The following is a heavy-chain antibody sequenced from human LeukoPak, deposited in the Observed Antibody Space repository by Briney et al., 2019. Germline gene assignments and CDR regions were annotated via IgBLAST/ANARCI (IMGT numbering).Heavy chain of an antibody. Sequence: PGGSLRLSCAASGFTFSSYAMHWVRQAPGKGLEWVAVISYDGSNKYYADSVKGRFTISRDNSKNTLYLQMNSLRAEDTAVYYCASRVATIYFDYWGQGTLVTVSS. CDR3: ASRVATIYFDY. V-gene: IGHV3-30*04. J-gene: IGHJ4*02. D-gene: IGHD5-12*01. CDR1: GFTFSSYA. CDR2: ISYDGSNK.